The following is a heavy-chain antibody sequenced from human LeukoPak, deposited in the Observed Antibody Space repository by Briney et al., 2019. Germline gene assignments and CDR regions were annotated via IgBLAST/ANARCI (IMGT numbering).Heavy chain of an antibody. CDR3: ARGYSYGYEADY. CDR2: MNPNSGNT. J-gene: IGHJ4*02. D-gene: IGHD5-18*01. V-gene: IGHV1-8*03. CDR1: GYTFTSYD. Sequence: ASVKVSRKASGYTFTSYDINWVRQATGQGLEWMGWMNPNSGNTGYAQKFQGRVTITRNTSISTAYMELSSLRSEDTAVYYCARGYSYGYEADYWGQGTLVTVSS.